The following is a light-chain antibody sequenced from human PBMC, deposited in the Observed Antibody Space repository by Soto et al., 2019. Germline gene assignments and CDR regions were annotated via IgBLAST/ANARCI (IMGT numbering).Light chain of an antibody. J-gene: IGKJ3*01. CDR2: GAS. CDR3: QQYNHGPPFT. CDR1: QSVSNN. Sequence: EIVMTQSPATLSVSPGERATLSCRANQSVSNNLACYQQKPGQAPRLLIYGASTRATGLPARFSGSGSGTEFSLTSSSLQSEDFALYYCQQYNHGPPFTFGPGTKVDIK. V-gene: IGKV3-15*01.